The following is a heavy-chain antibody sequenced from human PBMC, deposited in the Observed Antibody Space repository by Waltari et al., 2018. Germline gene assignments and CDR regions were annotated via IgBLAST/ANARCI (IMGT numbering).Heavy chain of an antibody. Sequence: QLQLQESGPGLVKPSEPRSLTCTVSVGPISSSSYYWGWTRKPPGKGLEWVGSIYYSGCTYYNPSLNSRVTIFVDTSKNQFSLKLSSLTAADTAVYFCARHVLGPYYNTILPPNYWGQGTLVTVSS. V-gene: IGHV4-39*01. J-gene: IGHJ4*03. CDR2: IYYSGCT. D-gene: IGHD3-22*01. CDR3: ARHVLGPYYNTILPPNY. CDR1: VGPISSSSYY.